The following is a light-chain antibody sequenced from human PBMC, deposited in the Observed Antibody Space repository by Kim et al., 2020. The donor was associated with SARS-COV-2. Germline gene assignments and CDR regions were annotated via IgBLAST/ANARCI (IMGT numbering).Light chain of an antibody. CDR3: SSYIRVSTFG. CDR1: SSDIGDYNY. Sequence: QSALTQPASVSGSPGQSITISCTGSSSDIGDYNYVSWYQQHPGKAPKLMIFDVSKRPSGVSNRFSGSKSGNTASLTISGLQAEDEAVYYCSSYIRVSTFGFGGGTQLTVL. J-gene: IGLJ3*02. V-gene: IGLV2-14*01. CDR2: DVS.